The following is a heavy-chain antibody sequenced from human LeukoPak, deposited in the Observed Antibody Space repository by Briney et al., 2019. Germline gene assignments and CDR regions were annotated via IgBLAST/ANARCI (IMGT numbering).Heavy chain of an antibody. Sequence: GGSLRLSCAASGLTVSSSYMNWVRQAPGKGLEWVSVTYSSGNTYYADSVKGRFTVSRDNSKNTLYLQMNSLRPDDTAVYYCAKDLKVVNSYDNWFDPWGQGTPVTVSS. D-gene: IGHD2-21*01. CDR2: TYSSGNT. CDR3: AKDLKVVNSYDNWFDP. CDR1: GLTVSSSY. V-gene: IGHV3-53*01. J-gene: IGHJ5*02.